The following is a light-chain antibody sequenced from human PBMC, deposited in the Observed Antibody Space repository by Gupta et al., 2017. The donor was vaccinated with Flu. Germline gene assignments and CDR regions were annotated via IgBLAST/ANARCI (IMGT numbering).Light chain of an antibody. J-gene: IGLJ3*02. CDR1: NSNVGNNF. V-gene: IGLV1-51*01. CDR2: EKA. Sequence: QSVLTQPPSVSAAPGQKVTISCSGSNSNVGNNFVSWYKQLPGSAPKLIIYEKAKRTSGIPDRFSGSKSGTSATLGVTGLQTGDEADYYCGTWDSSLSAEVFGGGTKLTVL. CDR3: GTWDSSLSAEV.